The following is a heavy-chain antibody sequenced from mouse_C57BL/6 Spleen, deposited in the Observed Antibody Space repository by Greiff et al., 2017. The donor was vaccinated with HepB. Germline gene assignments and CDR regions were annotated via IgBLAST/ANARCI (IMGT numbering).Heavy chain of an antibody. J-gene: IGHJ4*01. Sequence: QVQLKQPGAELVKPGASVKLSCKASGYTFTSYWMHWVKQRPGRGLEWIGRIDPNSGGTKYNEKFKSKATLTVDKPSSTAYMQLSSLTSEDSAVYYCARSGYYSNYVNYAMDYWGQGTSVTVSS. CDR1: GYTFTSYW. V-gene: IGHV1-72*01. CDR2: IDPNSGGT. CDR3: ARSGYYSNYVNYAMDY. D-gene: IGHD2-5*01.